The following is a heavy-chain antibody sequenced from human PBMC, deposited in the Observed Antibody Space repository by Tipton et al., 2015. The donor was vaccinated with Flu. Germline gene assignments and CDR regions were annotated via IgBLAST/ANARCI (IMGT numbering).Heavy chain of an antibody. Sequence: QLVQSGGGLVQPGGSLRLSCLISGFSFSSHWLYWVRQVPGKGPVCVSRINSDGSRTDYVDSVRGRFTMSRDNAKNMVFLQMNSLRVDDTAVYYCAVTGYYTFDYWGQGAPVTVSS. CDR3: AVTGYYTFDY. J-gene: IGHJ4*02. CDR1: GFSFSSHW. D-gene: IGHD3-9*01. V-gene: IGHV3-74*02. CDR2: INSDGSRT.